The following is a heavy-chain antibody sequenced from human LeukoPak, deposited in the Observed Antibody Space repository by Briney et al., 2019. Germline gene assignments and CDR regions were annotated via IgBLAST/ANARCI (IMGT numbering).Heavy chain of an antibody. J-gene: IGHJ4*02. CDR3: AKSGLSRFDY. V-gene: IGHV3-73*01. D-gene: IGHD4/OR15-4a*01. Sequence: GGSLRLSCAASGFTFSGSAMHWVRQASGNGLEWVGRIRSKPNSYATAYAASVTGRFTISRDDSKNTAYLQMNSLRAEDTAVYYCAKSGLSRFDYWGQGTLVTVSS. CDR1: GFTFSGSA. CDR2: IRSKPNSYAT.